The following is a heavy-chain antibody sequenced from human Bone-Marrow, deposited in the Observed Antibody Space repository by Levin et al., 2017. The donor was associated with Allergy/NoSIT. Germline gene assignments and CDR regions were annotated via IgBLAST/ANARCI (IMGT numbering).Heavy chain of an antibody. D-gene: IGHD2-15*01. CDR3: ARGSVVATRGGFDY. CDR1: GFTFSSYD. Sequence: GESLKISCAASGFTFSSYDMHWVRQATGKGLEWVSAIGTAGDTYYPGSVKGRFTISRENAKNSLYLQMNSLRAGDTAVYYCARGSVVATRGGFDYWGQGTLVTVSS. CDR2: IGTAGDT. V-gene: IGHV3-13*01. J-gene: IGHJ4*02.